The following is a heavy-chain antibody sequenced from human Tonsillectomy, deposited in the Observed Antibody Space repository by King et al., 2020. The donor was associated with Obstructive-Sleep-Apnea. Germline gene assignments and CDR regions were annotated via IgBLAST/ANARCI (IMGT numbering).Heavy chain of an antibody. V-gene: IGHV4-59*02. CDR3: AREGEETAAAFDI. CDR2: ISYSGRT. Sequence: VQLQESGPGLVKPSENLSLTCTVSGGSVSSYYLSWIRQPPGKELEWIGYISYSGRTSYSPSLKSRVTISVDTSKTHFSLKLNSVTAADTAVYYCAREGEETAAAFDIWGQGTMVTVSS. CDR1: GGSVSSYY. D-gene: IGHD3-16*01. J-gene: IGHJ3*02.